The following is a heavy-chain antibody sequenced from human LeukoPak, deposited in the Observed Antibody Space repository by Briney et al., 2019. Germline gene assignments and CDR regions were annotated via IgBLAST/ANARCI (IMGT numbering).Heavy chain of an antibody. CDR2: LYTDGRT. CDR3: ARVGSSGSNDY. V-gene: IGHV3-66*01. D-gene: IGHD6-19*01. Sequence: PGGSLRLSCAASGFTVSSNYMSWVRQAPGKGLEWVSVLYTDGRTYYANSVKGRFTISRDNAKNSLYLQMNSLRAEDTAVYYCARVGSSGSNDYWGQGTLVTVSS. CDR1: GFTVSSNY. J-gene: IGHJ4*02.